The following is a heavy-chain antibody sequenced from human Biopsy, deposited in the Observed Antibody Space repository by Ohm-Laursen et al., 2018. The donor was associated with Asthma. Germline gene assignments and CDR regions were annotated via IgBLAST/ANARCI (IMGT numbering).Heavy chain of an antibody. CDR2: IHYSGST. Sequence: SETLSLTCTVSGGSISSYYWSWIRQPPGKGLEWIGYIHYSGSTYSNPSLKSRVTISVDTSKKQISLRLSSVIAADAAVYYCAGFCSGGNCPDHWGQGTLVTVSS. D-gene: IGHD2-15*01. J-gene: IGHJ4*02. CDR3: AGFCSGGNCPDH. CDR1: GGSISSYY. V-gene: IGHV4-59*01.